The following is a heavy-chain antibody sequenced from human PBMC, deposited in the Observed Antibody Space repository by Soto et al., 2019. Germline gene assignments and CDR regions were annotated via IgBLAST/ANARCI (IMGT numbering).Heavy chain of an antibody. CDR2: IYHSGST. J-gene: IGHJ4*02. D-gene: IGHD3-22*01. Sequence: PSETLSLTCAVSGGSISSGGYSWSWIRQPPGKGLEWIGYIYHSGSTYYNPSLKSRVTISVDRSKNQFSLKLSSVTAADTAVYYCARGPDDSSGYYSFDYWGQGTLVTVSS. CDR1: GGSISSGGYS. CDR3: ARGPDDSSGYYSFDY. V-gene: IGHV4-30-2*01.